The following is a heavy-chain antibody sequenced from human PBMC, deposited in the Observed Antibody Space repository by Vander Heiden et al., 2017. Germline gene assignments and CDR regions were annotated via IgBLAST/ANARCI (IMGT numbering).Heavy chain of an antibody. Sequence: QVQLVQSGAEVKKPGSSVKVSCKASGGTFSSYAISWVRQAPGQGLEWMGGIIPIFGTANYAQKFQGRVTITADESTSTAYMELSSLRSEDTAVYYCARGGYSSSWYYPPVAYWGQGTLVTVSS. CDR1: GGTFSSYA. V-gene: IGHV1-69*01. J-gene: IGHJ4*02. D-gene: IGHD6-13*01. CDR3: ARGGYSSSWYYPPVAY. CDR2: IIPIFGTA.